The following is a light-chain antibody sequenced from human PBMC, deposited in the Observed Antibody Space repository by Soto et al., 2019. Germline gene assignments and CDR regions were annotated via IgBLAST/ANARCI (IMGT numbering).Light chain of an antibody. CDR3: VLYMGRDTPYV. Sequence: QAVVTQEPSFSVSPGGTVTLTCGLSSGSVSSSYHPSWYQQTPGQPPRTLIYNTNTRSPGVPDRFSGSILGNKAALTITGAQADDESDYFCVLYMGRDTPYVFGTGTKLTVL. CDR1: SGSVSSSYH. J-gene: IGLJ1*01. V-gene: IGLV8-61*01. CDR2: NTN.